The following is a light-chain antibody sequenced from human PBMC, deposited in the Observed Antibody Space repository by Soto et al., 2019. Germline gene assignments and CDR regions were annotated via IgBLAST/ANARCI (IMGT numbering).Light chain of an antibody. J-gene: IGLJ3*02. CDR3: QSYDSSLDWV. V-gene: IGLV1-40*01. CDR2: ANS. CDR1: SSNIGAGYD. Sequence: QSVLTQPPSVSGAPGQRVTISCTGSSSNIGAGYDVHWYQQLPGTAPKLLIYANSNRPSGVPERFSGSKSGTSASLAITGLQAEDEADYYCQSYDSSLDWVFGGGTKVTVL.